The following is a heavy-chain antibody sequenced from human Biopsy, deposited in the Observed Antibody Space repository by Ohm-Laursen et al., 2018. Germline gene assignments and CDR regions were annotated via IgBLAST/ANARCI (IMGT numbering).Heavy chain of an antibody. D-gene: IGHD3-9*01. CDR3: ATKLTGYFHH. Sequence: GSSVKVSCKASGYSFNNYGINWVRQAPGQGLEWMGRISGYNGNTKYAQKFQGRVTMTTDTSTSAVYMEVRSLRSDDTAVYYCATKLTGYFHHWGQGTLVIVSS. V-gene: IGHV1-18*01. CDR1: GYSFNNYG. CDR2: ISGYNGNT. J-gene: IGHJ1*01.